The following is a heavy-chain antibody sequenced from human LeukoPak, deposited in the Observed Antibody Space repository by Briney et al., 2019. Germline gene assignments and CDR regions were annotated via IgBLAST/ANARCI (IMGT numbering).Heavy chain of an antibody. Sequence: GGSLRLSCAATGFTFSTYAMSWVRQAPGKGLEWVSAISGSGGSTYYADSVKGRFTISRDNSKNTLYLQMNSLRAEDTAVYYCAKDDGEVTTNYFDYWGQGTLVTVSS. CDR3: AKDDGEVTTNYFDY. D-gene: IGHD4-17*01. V-gene: IGHV3-23*01. CDR2: ISGSGGST. CDR1: GFTFSTYA. J-gene: IGHJ4*02.